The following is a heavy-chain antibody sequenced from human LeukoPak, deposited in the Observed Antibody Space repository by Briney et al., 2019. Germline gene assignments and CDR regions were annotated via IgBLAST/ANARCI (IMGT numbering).Heavy chain of an antibody. D-gene: IGHD3/OR15-3a*01. V-gene: IGHV4-59*01. Sequence: SETLSLTCTVFGGSISSYYWSWIRQPPGKGLEWIGYIYYSGSTNYNPSLKGRVTISVDTSKNQFSLKLSSVTAADTAVYYCARSHSVWTSFDYWGQGTLVTVSS. CDR3: ARSHSVWTSFDY. CDR1: GGSISSYY. J-gene: IGHJ4*02. CDR2: IYYSGST.